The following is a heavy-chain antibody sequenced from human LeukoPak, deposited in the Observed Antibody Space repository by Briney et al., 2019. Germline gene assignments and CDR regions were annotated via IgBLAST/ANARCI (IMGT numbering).Heavy chain of an antibody. CDR1: GYTFTSCD. CDR2: MNPNSGNT. J-gene: IGHJ6*03. CDR3: ARVNYDYVWGSYRYYYYYYMDV. V-gene: IGHV1-8*01. D-gene: IGHD3-16*02. Sequence: VASVKVSCKASGYTFTSCDINWVRQATGQGLEWMGWMNPNSGNTGYAQKFQGRVTMTRNTSISTAYMELSSLRSEDTAVYYCARVNYDYVWGSYRYYYYYYMDVWGKGTTVTISS.